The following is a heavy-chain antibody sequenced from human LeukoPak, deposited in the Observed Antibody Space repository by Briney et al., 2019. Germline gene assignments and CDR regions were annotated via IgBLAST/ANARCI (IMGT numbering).Heavy chain of an antibody. D-gene: IGHD3-10*01. Sequence: SETLSLTCAVYGGSFSDYYWNWIRQPPGKGLEWIGSIYYSGRTYYNPSLKSRVTISVDTSKKQFSLKLSSVTAADTAVYYCARGRPDGSGSYYKFDPWGQGTLVTVSS. J-gene: IGHJ5*02. CDR2: IYYSGRT. CDR1: GGSFSDYY. V-gene: IGHV4-34*01. CDR3: ARGRPDGSGSYYKFDP.